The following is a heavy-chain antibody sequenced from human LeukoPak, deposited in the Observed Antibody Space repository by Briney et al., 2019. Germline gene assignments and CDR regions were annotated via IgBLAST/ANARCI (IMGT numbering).Heavy chain of an antibody. D-gene: IGHD3-22*01. CDR3: AKGGYYYDSSGYLDY. J-gene: IGHJ4*02. CDR1: GFTFSSYA. CDR2: ISGSGGST. Sequence: GGSLRLSCAASGFTFSSYAMSWVRQAPGKGLEWVSAISGSGGSTYYADSVKGRFTISRYNSKNTLYLQMNSRRAEDTAVYYCAKGGYYYDSSGYLDYWGQGTLVTVSS. V-gene: IGHV3-23*01.